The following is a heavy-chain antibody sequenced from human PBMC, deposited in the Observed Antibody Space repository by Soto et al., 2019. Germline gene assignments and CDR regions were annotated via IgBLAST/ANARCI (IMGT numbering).Heavy chain of an antibody. J-gene: IGHJ5*02. V-gene: IGHV1-18*01. Sequence: QVQQVQSGAEVKRPGASAKVSCKASGYIFTSYGFSWVRQAPGQGLEWMGWISAYDGSTNYAQKFQGRVTMTTDTSTSTAYMELKSLRSDDTAVYYCARHNSQWPNWFDPWGQGTLVTVSS. CDR3: ARHNSQWPNWFDP. CDR2: ISAYDGST. D-gene: IGHD1-1*01. CDR1: GYIFTSYG.